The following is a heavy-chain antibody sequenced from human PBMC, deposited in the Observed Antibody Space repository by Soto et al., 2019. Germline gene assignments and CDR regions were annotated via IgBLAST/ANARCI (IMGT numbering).Heavy chain of an antibody. Sequence: LRLSCAASGFTFSSYGMHWVRQAPGEGLEWVAVISYDGSNKYYADSVKGRFTISRDNSKNTLYLQMNSLRAEDMAVYYCAKDDGSGWNFGIGYFFDYWGQGTLVTVSS. J-gene: IGHJ4*02. CDR1: GFTFSSYG. CDR2: ISYDGSNK. V-gene: IGHV3-30*18. D-gene: IGHD1-7*01. CDR3: AKDDGSGWNFGIGYFFDY.